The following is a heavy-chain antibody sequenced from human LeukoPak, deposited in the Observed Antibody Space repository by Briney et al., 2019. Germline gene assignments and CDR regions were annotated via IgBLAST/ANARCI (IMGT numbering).Heavy chain of an antibody. Sequence: PSETLSLTCTVSGGSISSSSYYWGWIRQPPGKGLEWIGSIYYSGSTYYNPSLKSRVTMSVDTSKNQFSLKLSSVTAADTAVYYCARQGWFGELLSPLDYWGQGTLVTVSS. CDR2: IYYSGST. CDR3: ARQGWFGELLSPLDY. D-gene: IGHD3-10*01. J-gene: IGHJ4*02. V-gene: IGHV4-39*01. CDR1: GGSISSSSYY.